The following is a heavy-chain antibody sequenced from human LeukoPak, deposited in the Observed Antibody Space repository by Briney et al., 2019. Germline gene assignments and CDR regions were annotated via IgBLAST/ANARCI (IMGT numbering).Heavy chain of an antibody. CDR1: GGTFSSYA. CDR2: IIPILGIA. V-gene: IGHV1-69*04. Sequence: GASVKVSCKASGGTFSSYAISWVRQAPGQGLEWMGRIIPILGIANYAQKFQGRVTITADKSASTAYMELSSLRSEDTAVYYCARELLWFGELMGNWGQGTLVTVPS. D-gene: IGHD3-10*01. J-gene: IGHJ4*02. CDR3: ARELLWFGELMGN.